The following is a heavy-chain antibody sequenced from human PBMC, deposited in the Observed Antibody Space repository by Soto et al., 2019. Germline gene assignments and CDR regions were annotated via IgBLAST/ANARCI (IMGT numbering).Heavy chain of an antibody. CDR3: ARQLDTAMVPYYFDY. CDR2: ICPGDSDT. CDR1: GYSFTSYW. V-gene: IGHV5-51*01. J-gene: IGHJ4*02. Sequence: PGESLKISCKGSGYSFTSYWIGWVRQMPGKGLEWMGIICPGDSDTRYSPSFQGQVTISADKSISTAYLQWSSLKASDTAMYYCARQLDTAMVPYYFDYWGQGTLVTVSS. D-gene: IGHD5-18*01.